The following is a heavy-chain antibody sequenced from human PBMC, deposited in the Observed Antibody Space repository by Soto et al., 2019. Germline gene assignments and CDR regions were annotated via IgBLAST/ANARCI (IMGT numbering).Heavy chain of an antibody. Sequence: EVQLVESGGGLVQPGGSLRLSCAASGFTFSTHDMHWVRRAAGKGLEWVSAIDTAGGTYYLDSVKGRFTISRENAKNSFYLQMNSLRAGDTAVYYCAREMDGAYCGGDCPGGMDVWGQGTTVTVSS. V-gene: IGHV3-13*01. CDR1: GFTFSTHD. J-gene: IGHJ6*02. CDR3: AREMDGAYCGGDCPGGMDV. D-gene: IGHD2-21*02. CDR2: IDTAGGT.